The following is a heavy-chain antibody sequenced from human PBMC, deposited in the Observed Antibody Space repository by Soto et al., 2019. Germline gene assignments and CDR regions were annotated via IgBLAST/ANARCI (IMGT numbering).Heavy chain of an antibody. CDR3: ARLEGLATISYYFDF. D-gene: IGHD3-9*01. CDR1: GDSINSDKYY. V-gene: IGHV4-39*01. J-gene: IGHJ4*02. CDR2: IYYRGKT. Sequence: QLQESGPGLVKPSETLSLTCSVSGDSINSDKYYWGWIRQPPGKGREWIGSIYYRGKTYYNPSIQTRLTISLAKSKSQFSLRLNSVTAADSAVYFCARLEGLATISYYFDFWGQGAQVTVSS.